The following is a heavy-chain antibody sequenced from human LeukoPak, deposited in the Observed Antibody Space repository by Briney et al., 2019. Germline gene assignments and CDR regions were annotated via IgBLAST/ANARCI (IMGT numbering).Heavy chain of an antibody. CDR1: GFTFSSYA. D-gene: IGHD1-26*01. CDR3: AKDRYSGSYYGLFDY. CDR2: ISGSGGST. Sequence: GGSLRLSCAASGFTFSSYAMSWVRQAPGKGLEWVSAISGSGGSTYYADSVKGRFTISRDNSKNTLYLQMNSLRAEDTAVYYCAKDRYSGSYYGLFDYWGQGTLVTVPS. J-gene: IGHJ4*02. V-gene: IGHV3-23*01.